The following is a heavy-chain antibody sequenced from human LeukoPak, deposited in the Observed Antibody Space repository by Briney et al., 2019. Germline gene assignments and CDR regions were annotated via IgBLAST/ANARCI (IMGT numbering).Heavy chain of an antibody. Sequence: SQTLSLTCTVSGGSISSGGYYWSWIRQHPGKGLEWIGYIYYSGSSYYNPSLKSRVSTSVDTSKNQFSLKLSSVTAADTAMYHCARCVGGRACYSDYWGQGTLVTVSS. D-gene: IGHD2-21*02. CDR3: ARCVGGRACYSDY. J-gene: IGHJ4*02. V-gene: IGHV4-31*03. CDR2: IYYSGSS. CDR1: GGSISSGGYY.